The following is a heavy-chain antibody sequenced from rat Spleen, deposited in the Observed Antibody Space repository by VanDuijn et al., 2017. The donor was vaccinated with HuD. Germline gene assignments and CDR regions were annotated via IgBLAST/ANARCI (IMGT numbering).Heavy chain of an antibody. D-gene: IGHD1-6*01. V-gene: IGHV5-17*01. J-gene: IGHJ2*01. CDR2: IIYDGSST. Sequence: EVQLVESDGGSVRPGRSLKLSCAASGFIFSDHYVAWVRQGPTKGLEWVATIIYDGSSTYYRDSVKGRFTISRDNAKNTLYLQMDSLTSEDTATYYCARGGFFRYWGQGVMVTVSS. CDR1: GFIFSDHY. CDR3: ARGGFFRY.